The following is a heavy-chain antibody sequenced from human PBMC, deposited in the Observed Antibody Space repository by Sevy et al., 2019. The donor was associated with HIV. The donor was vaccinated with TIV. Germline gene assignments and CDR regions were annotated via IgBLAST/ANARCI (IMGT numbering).Heavy chain of an antibody. CDR1: GFTVSSNY. Sequence: GGSLRLSCAASGFTVSSNYMTWVRQAPGKGLEGVSVIYSDGTTYHADSVKDRFTISRDNSKNTLYLQMNSLRAEDTAVYYCARPRANYVDHYFFYAMDVWGQGTTVTVSS. CDR3: ARPRANYVDHYFFYAMDV. V-gene: IGHV3-66*04. J-gene: IGHJ6*02. D-gene: IGHD4-17*01. CDR2: IYSDGTT.